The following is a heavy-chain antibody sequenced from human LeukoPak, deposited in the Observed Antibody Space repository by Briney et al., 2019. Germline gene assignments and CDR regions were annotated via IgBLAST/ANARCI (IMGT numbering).Heavy chain of an antibody. D-gene: IGHD2-8*01. Sequence: SVKVSCKASGGTFSSYAISWVRQAPGQGLEWMGRIIPIFGTANYAQKFQGRVTITTDESTSTAYMELSSLRSEDAAVYYCAREDIVLMVYGSYFDYWGQGTLVTVSS. CDR2: IIPIFGTA. CDR3: AREDIVLMVYGSYFDY. J-gene: IGHJ4*02. V-gene: IGHV1-69*05. CDR1: GGTFSSYA.